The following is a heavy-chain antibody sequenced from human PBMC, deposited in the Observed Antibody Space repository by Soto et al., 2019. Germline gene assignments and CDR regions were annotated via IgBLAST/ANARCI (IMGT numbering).Heavy chain of an antibody. V-gene: IGHV4-4*02. CDR1: GGSISSSNW. CDR3: ARGAQRLRFGY. D-gene: IGHD3-10*01. J-gene: IGHJ4*02. CDR2: IYHSGST. Sequence: QVQLQESGPGLVKPSGTLSLTCAVSGGSISSSNWWSWVRQPPGKGLEWIGEIYHSGSTNYNPSLQSPVTITGDKSKNQFSPKLSSVTAADTAVDYCARGAQRLRFGYWGQGTLVTVSS.